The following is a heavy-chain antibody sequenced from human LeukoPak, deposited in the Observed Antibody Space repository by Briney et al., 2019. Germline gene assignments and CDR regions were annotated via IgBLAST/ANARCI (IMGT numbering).Heavy chain of an antibody. Sequence: PSETLSLTCTVSGDSISSDDFYWSWIRQPAGKGLEWIGRFSASGNSNYNPSLKSRVTISVDNSRNQFSLGLSSVSAADTAVYYCARGIPGYFGTSGYYYEYWDQGTLVTVSS. CDR3: ARGIPGYFGTSGYYYEY. CDR2: FSASGNS. J-gene: IGHJ4*02. CDR1: GDSISSDDFY. D-gene: IGHD3-22*01. V-gene: IGHV4-61*02.